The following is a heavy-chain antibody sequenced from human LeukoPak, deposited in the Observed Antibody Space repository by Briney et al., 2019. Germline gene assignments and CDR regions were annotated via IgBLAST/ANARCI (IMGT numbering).Heavy chain of an antibody. V-gene: IGHV3-23*01. CDR1: GFTFSSYA. J-gene: IGHJ4*02. D-gene: IGHD3-3*01. Sequence: GGSLRLSCAASGFTFSSYAMSWVRQAPGKGLEWVSAISGSGGSTYYADSVKGRFTISRDNSKNTLYLQMNSLRAEDTAVYYCAYVPYDFWGGYRYYFDYWGQGTLVTVSS. CDR3: AYVPYDFWGGYRYYFDY. CDR2: ISGSGGST.